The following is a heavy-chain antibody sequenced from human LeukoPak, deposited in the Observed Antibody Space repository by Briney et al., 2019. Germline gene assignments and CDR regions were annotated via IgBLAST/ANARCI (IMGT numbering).Heavy chain of an antibody. CDR2: IKSKTDGGTT. J-gene: IGHJ4*02. CDR1: GFTFSNAW. Sequence: GGSLRLSCAASGFTFSNAWMSWVRQAPGKELEWVGRIKSKTDGGTTDYAAPVKGRFTISRDDSKNTLYLQMNSLKTEDTAVYYCTTDWTTISSSSGDYWGQGTLVTVSS. CDR3: TTDWTTISSSSGDY. D-gene: IGHD6-6*01. V-gene: IGHV3-15*01.